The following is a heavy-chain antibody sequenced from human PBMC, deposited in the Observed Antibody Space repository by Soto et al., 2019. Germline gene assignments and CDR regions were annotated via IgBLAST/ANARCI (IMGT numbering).Heavy chain of an antibody. CDR3: AHRLGGYHAFDI. CDR1: GFSLSTSGVG. V-gene: IGHV2-5*02. Sequence: QITLKESGPTLVKPTQTLTLTFTFSGFSLSTSGVGVGWIRQPPGKALEWLALIYWDDDKRYSPSLKSRLTITKDTSKNQVVLTMTNMDPVDTATYYCAHRLGGYHAFDIWGQGTMVTVSS. CDR2: IYWDDDK. D-gene: IGHD3-16*02. J-gene: IGHJ3*02.